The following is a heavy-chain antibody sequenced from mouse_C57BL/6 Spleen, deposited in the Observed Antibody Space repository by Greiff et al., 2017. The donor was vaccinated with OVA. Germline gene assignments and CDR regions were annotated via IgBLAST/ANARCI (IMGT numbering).Heavy chain of an antibody. CDR1: GYTFTSYW. CDR3: ASGGGCSFCASDY. CDR2: INPSNGGT. Sequence: QVQLQQSGPELVKPGASVKLSCKASGYTFTSYWMHWVKQRPGQGLEWIGKINPSNGGTNYNEKFKSKATLTVDTSSSTAYMELSSLASEDSAVYCGASGGGCSFCASDYWGQGTTLTVSS. V-gene: IGHV1-53*01. J-gene: IGHJ2*01. D-gene: IGHD1-1*01.